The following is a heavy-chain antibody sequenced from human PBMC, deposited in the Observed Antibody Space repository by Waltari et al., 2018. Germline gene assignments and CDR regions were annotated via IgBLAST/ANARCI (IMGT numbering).Heavy chain of an antibody. V-gene: IGHV4-39*01. J-gene: IGHJ5*02. Sequence: QLQLQESGPGLVKPSETLSLTCTVSGGSISSSSYYWGWIRQPPGKGLEWIGSIYYSGSTYYNPSLKSRVTISVDTSKNQFSLKLSSVTAADTAVYYCADGYSSGWPTSGWFDPWGQGTLVTVSS. D-gene: IGHD6-19*01. CDR3: ADGYSSGWPTSGWFDP. CDR2: IYYSGST. CDR1: GGSISSSSYY.